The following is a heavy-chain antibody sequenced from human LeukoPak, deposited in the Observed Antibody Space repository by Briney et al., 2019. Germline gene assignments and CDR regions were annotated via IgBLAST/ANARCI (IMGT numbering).Heavy chain of an antibody. D-gene: IGHD2-2*02. CDR2: IWATGSNQ. CDR3: AKVGQVPATLPDYYYMDV. CDR1: GFNFGSFG. J-gene: IGHJ6*03. Sequence: PGGSLRLSCVASGFNFGSFGMHWVRQAPGKRPEWVALIWATGSNQYYVDSVRGRFTISRDNSKNTLYLQMSHLRGEDTAVYFCAKVGQVPATLPDYYYMDVWGNGTTVTVSS. V-gene: IGHV3-33*03.